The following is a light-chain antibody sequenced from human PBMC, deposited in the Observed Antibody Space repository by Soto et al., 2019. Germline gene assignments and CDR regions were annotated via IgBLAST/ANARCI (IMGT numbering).Light chain of an antibody. CDR3: SSYAGSNNVV. J-gene: IGLJ2*01. CDR2: EVN. Sequence: QSVLTQPPSASGSPGQSVTISCTGASSDVGGYNYVSWYQQHPGKAPKLMIYEVNKRPSGVPDRFSGSKSGNTASLTVSGIQAEDEADYYCSSYAGSNNVVFGGGTKVTVL. CDR1: SSDVGGYNY. V-gene: IGLV2-8*01.